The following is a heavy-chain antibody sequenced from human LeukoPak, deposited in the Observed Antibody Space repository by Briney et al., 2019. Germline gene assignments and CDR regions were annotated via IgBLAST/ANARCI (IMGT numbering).Heavy chain of an antibody. Sequence: SETLSLTCSVSGGSISSSSYYWGWIRQPPGKGLEWIGSIYYSGNTYNNPSLKSRVTISVDTSKNQLSLKLTSVTAADTAVYYCAMHTVRAISWSLDYWGQGTLVTVSS. CDR2: IYYSGNT. CDR3: AMHTVRAISWSLDY. V-gene: IGHV4-39*01. J-gene: IGHJ4*02. CDR1: GGSISSSSYY. D-gene: IGHD4-11*01.